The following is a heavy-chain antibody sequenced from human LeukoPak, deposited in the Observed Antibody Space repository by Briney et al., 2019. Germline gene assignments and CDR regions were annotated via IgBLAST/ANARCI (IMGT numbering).Heavy chain of an antibody. J-gene: IGHJ3*02. CDR3: AKDMGYCSSTSCNDAFDI. CDR2: ISWNSGSI. CDR1: GFTFEDYA. V-gene: IGHV3-9*01. Sequence: PGRSLRLSCAASGFTFEDYAMHWVREAPGKGLEWGSGISWNSGSIGYADSVKGRFTISRDNAKNSLYLQMNSLRAEDTALYYCAKDMGYCSSTSCNDAFDIWGQGTMVTVSS. D-gene: IGHD2-2*01.